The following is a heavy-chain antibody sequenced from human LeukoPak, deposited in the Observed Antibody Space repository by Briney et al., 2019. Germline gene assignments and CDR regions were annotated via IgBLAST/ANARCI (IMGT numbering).Heavy chain of an antibody. V-gene: IGHV3-7*01. CDR1: GFTFNRSW. CDR2: MDPSGSQK. J-gene: IGHJ4*02. CDR3: AIWTSGNY. D-gene: IGHD1-1*01. Sequence: GGSLRLSCAASGFTFNRSWMNWVRQAPGKGLEWVANMDPSGSQKRYVDSVKGRFTISKDDPGTSLYLEMYSLRAEDTAIYYCAIWTSGNYWGQGTPVTVSS.